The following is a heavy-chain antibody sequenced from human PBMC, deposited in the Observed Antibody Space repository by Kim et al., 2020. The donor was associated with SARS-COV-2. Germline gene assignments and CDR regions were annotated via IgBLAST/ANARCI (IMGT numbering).Heavy chain of an antibody. J-gene: IGHJ5*02. CDR1: GGSISSSGYY. CDR3: ARPHVGSTRIVVVAARLDP. D-gene: IGHD3-22*01. CDR2: IYYSGST. V-gene: IGHV4-39*01. Sequence: SETLSLTCTVSGGSISSSGYYWGWIRQPPGKGLEWIGSIYYSGSTYYNPSLKSRVTISVDTSKNQFSLKLSSVTAADTAVYYCARPHVGSTRIVVVAARLDPWGQRALVAVPS.